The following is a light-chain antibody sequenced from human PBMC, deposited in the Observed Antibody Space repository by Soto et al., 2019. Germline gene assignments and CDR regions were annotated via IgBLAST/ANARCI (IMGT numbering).Light chain of an antibody. CDR3: QQHNSWPPLT. CDR1: LRVGSN. V-gene: IGKV3-15*01. Sequence: EIVMTQSPATLSVPPGERATLSCRASLRVGSNLAWYQQKPGQAPRLLIYGASTRATGVPVRFSGSGSGSEFTLTISSLQSEDSAVYYCQQHNSWPPLTFGGGTKVDIK. J-gene: IGKJ4*01. CDR2: GAS.